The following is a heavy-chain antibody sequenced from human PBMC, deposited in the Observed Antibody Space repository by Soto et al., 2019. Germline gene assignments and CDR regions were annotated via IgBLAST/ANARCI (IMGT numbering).Heavy chain of an antibody. J-gene: IGHJ5*02. Sequence: PGESLKISRKGSGYSISSYWISLVRQMPGKGLEWMGRIDPSDSYTNYSPSFQGHVTISADKSVSTAYLQWSSLKASDTAMYYCARHGTGVVMPWGQGTLVTVSS. D-gene: IGHD3-3*01. CDR3: ARHGTGVVMP. CDR1: GYSISSYW. V-gene: IGHV5-10-1*01. CDR2: IDPSDSYT.